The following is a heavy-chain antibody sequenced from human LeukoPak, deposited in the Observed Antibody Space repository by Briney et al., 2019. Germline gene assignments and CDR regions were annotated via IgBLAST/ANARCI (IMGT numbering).Heavy chain of an antibody. Sequence: PGGSLRLSCAASGFTFSSYGMHWDRQAPGKGLEWVAVISNDGTNKYYADSVKGRFTISRDNSKNSLYLQMNSLRAEDTAVYYCAKAPPRYSSGWSEYYFDYWGQGTLVTVSS. CDR1: GFTFSSYG. CDR2: ISNDGTNK. J-gene: IGHJ4*02. V-gene: IGHV3-30*18. D-gene: IGHD6-19*01. CDR3: AKAPPRYSSGWSEYYFDY.